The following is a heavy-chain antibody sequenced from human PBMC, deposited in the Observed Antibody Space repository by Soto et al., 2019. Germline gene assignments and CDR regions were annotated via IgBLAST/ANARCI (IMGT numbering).Heavy chain of an antibody. Sequence: SETLSLTCTVSGGSISSSSYYWGWIRQPPGKGLEWIGSIYYSGSTYYNPSLKSRVTISVDTSKNQFFLKLRSVTAADTAVYYCARFQAPLYYYDSSGHGDSFDYWGQGTLVTVSS. CDR1: GGSISSSSYY. D-gene: IGHD3-22*01. V-gene: IGHV4-39*01. CDR2: IYYSGST. CDR3: ARFQAPLYYYDSSGHGDSFDY. J-gene: IGHJ4*02.